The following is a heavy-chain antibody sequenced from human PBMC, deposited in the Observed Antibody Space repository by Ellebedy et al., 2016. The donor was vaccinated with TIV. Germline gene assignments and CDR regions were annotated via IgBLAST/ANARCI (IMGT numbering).Heavy chain of an antibody. CDR3: ARVVAGTHFHYYYAMDV. CDR1: GYTFTGYY. Sequence: ASVKVSXKASGYTFTGYYMHWVRQAPGQGLEWMGWINPNSGDANYAQKFQDRVTITADEFTNTAYMDLSSLRSEDTAVYYCARVVAGTHFHYYYAMDVWGQGTTVTVSS. J-gene: IGHJ6*02. D-gene: IGHD6-19*01. CDR2: INPNSGDA. V-gene: IGHV1-2*02.